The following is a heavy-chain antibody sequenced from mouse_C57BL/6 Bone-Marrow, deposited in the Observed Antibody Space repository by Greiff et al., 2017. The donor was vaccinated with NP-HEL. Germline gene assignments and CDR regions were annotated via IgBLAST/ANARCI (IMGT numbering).Heavy chain of an antibody. CDR1: GFSLTSYG. V-gene: IGHV2-5*01. CDR2: IWRGGST. CDR3: AKNRAMVTRYWYFDV. Sequence: VQLQQSGPGLVQPSQSLSITCTVSGFSLTSYGVHWVRQSPGKGLEWLGVIWRGGSTDYNAAFMSRLSITTDNSKSQVFFKMNSLQADDTAIYYCAKNRAMVTRYWYFDVWGTGTTVTVSS. J-gene: IGHJ1*03. D-gene: IGHD2-2*01.